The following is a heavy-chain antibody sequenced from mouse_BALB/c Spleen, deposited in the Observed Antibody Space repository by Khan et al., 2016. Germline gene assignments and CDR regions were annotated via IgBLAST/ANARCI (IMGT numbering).Heavy chain of an antibody. D-gene: IGHD1-1*01. J-gene: IGHJ4*01. CDR3: ASSTQSVYAMDY. CDR1: GYSFTSYY. CDR2: IDPFNGGT. V-gene: IGHV1S135*01. Sequence: VQLQQSGPELMKPGASVKISCKASGYSFTSYYMHWVKQSHGKSLEWIGYIDPFNGGTSYNQNFKGKATLTVDKSSSTAYMHLSSLTSEDSAVYYCASSTQSVYAMDYWGQGTSVTGSS.